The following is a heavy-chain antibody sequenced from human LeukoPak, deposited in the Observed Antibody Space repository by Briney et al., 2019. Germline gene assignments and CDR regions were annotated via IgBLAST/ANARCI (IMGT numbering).Heavy chain of an antibody. CDR2: ISGSGGST. V-gene: IGHV3-23*01. D-gene: IGHD1-1*01. Sequence: GGSLRLSCAASGFTFSSYAMSWVRQAPGKGLERVSAISGSGGSTYYADSVKGRFTISRDNSKNTLYLQMNSLRAEDTAVYYCAKDLTTGLYYYYYYMDVWGKGTTVTVSS. CDR3: AKDLTTGLYYYYYYMDV. J-gene: IGHJ6*03. CDR1: GFTFSSYA.